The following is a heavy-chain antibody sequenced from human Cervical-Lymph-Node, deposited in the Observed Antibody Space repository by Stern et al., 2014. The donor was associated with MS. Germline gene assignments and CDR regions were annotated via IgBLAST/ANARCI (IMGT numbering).Heavy chain of an antibody. CDR3: ARATSDYIWGSYRYLDY. V-gene: IGHV1-69*01. CDR2: IIPMFGIA. D-gene: IGHD3-16*02. Sequence: VQLVQSGAEVMKPGSSVRVSCTASGGTFSSYTIGWVLQAPGQGLEWMGGIIPMFGIANYAEKFQGRVTITADESTSTAYMDLSTLRSEDTAVYYCARATSDYIWGSYRYLDYWGQGTQVTVSS. CDR1: GGTFSSYT. J-gene: IGHJ4*02.